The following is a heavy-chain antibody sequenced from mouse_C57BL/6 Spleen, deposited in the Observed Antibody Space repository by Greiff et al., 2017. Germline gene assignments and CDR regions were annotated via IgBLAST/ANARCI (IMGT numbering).Heavy chain of an antibody. CDR3: ALITTEGYWYFDV. J-gene: IGHJ1*03. D-gene: IGHD1-2*01. Sequence: EVQVVESGGGLVKPGGSLKLSCAASGFTFSSYTMSWVRQTPEKRLEWVATISGGGGNTYYPDSVKGRFTISRDNAKNTLYLQMSSLRSEDTALYYCALITTEGYWYFDVWGTGTTVTVSS. V-gene: IGHV5-9*01. CDR2: ISGGGGNT. CDR1: GFTFSSYT.